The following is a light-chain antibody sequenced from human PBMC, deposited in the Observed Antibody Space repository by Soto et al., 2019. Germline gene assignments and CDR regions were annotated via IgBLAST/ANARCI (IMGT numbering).Light chain of an antibody. Sequence: EIVMTQSPATLSVSPGEGVTLSYMASQTVPSRIAWYQQKPGQAPSLLIYGASTSATGVPDRFSGTGSGTEFTLTITSLQSEDFAVYWCQQYNNWPLTFGPGTRLEI. CDR1: QTVPSR. V-gene: IGKV3-15*01. J-gene: IGKJ5*01. CDR2: GAS. CDR3: QQYNNWPLT.